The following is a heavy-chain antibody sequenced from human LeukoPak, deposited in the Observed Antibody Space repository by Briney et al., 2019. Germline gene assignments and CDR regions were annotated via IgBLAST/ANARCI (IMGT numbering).Heavy chain of an antibody. V-gene: IGHV3-48*01. D-gene: IGHD1-26*01. Sequence: GGSLRLSCAASGFTFSSYSMNWVRQAPGKGLEWVSYISSSSSTIYYADSVKGRFTISRDNAKNSLYLQMNNLRAEDTAVYYCARRKWEPESYYYYYMDVWGKGTTVTVSS. CDR1: GFTFSSYS. CDR2: ISSSSSTI. J-gene: IGHJ6*03. CDR3: ARRKWEPESYYYYYMDV.